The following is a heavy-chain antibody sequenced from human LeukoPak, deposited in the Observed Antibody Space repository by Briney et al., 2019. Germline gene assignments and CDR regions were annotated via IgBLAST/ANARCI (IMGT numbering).Heavy chain of an antibody. J-gene: IGHJ4*02. Sequence: ASVKVSCKASGYTFTGYYMHWVRQAPGQGLEWMGRINPNSGGTNYAQKFQGRVTMTRDTSISTAYMELSRLRSDDTAVYYCARDGGYCSGGSCILVFDYWGQGTLVTVSS. CDR2: INPNSGGT. V-gene: IGHV1-2*06. CDR1: GYTFTGYY. CDR3: ARDGGYCSGGSCILVFDY. D-gene: IGHD2-15*01.